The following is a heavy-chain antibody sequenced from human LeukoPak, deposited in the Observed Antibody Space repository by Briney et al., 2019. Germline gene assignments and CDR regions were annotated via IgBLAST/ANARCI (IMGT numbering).Heavy chain of an antibody. CDR1: GGSISTSSYY. V-gene: IGHV4-39*02. Sequence: PSETLSLTCTVSGGSISTSSYYWGWIRQPPGKGLEWIGSIYYSGSTYYNSSLKSRVTISVDTSKNQFSLKLSSVTAADTAAYYCAKEGPHYYDSSGYPFDYWGQGTLVTVSS. CDR2: IYYSGST. D-gene: IGHD3-22*01. CDR3: AKEGPHYYDSSGYPFDY. J-gene: IGHJ4*02.